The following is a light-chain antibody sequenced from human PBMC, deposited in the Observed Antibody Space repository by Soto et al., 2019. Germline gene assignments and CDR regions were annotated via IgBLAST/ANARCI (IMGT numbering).Light chain of an antibody. V-gene: IGLV1-40*01. CDR2: GNS. Sequence: QSVLTQPPTVSGAPGQRVTISCTGSRSNIGAGYDVHWYQQLPGTAPKLLFYGNSNRPSGVPDLFSGSKSGTSASLAITGLQAEDEADYYCQSYDSSLSVVVFGGGTKLTVL. CDR1: RSNIGAGYD. J-gene: IGLJ2*01. CDR3: QSYDSSLSVVV.